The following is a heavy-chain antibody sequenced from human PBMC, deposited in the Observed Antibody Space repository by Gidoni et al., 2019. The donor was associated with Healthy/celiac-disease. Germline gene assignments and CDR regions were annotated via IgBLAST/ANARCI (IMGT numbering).Heavy chain of an antibody. CDR1: GCTFSSDA. CDR2: IIPIFGTA. CDR3: ARDQGGIGYCSGGSCYGYYFDY. D-gene: IGHD2-15*01. V-gene: IGHV1-69*01. J-gene: IGHJ4*02. Sequence: QVQLVQSGAEVKKTGSSVKVSFKDSGCTFSSDALTWVRQAPGQGLEWMGGIIPIFGTANYAQKFQGRVTITADESTSTAYMELSSLRSEDTAVYYCARDQGGIGYCSGGSCYGYYFDYWGQGTLVTVSS.